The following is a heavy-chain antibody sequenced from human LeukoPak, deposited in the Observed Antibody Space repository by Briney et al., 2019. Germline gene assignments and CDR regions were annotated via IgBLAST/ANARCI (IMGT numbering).Heavy chain of an antibody. D-gene: IGHD3-22*01. V-gene: IGHV3-21*01. J-gene: IGHJ4*02. CDR3: ASPHDSSGYPDY. CDR1: GFTFSSYA. CDR2: ISSSSSYI. Sequence: GGSLRLSCAASGFTFSSYAMNWVRQAPGKGLEWVSSISSSSSYIYYADSVKGRFTISRDNAKNSLYLQMNSLRAEDTAVYYCASPHDSSGYPDYWGQGTLVTVSS.